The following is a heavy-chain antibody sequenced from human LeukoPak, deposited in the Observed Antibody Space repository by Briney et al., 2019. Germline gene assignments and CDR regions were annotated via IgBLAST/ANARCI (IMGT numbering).Heavy chain of an antibody. Sequence: GGSLRLSCAASGFTFSSHAMSWVRQAPGKGLEWVSSISSSGDRTYYTDSVKGRFTISRDSSKNTLYLQMNRLRPEDTAVYYCAKAGSGYSSGWYNGFDSWGQGTLVTVSS. D-gene: IGHD6-19*01. CDR2: ISSSGDRT. CDR3: AKAGSGYSSGWYNGFDS. J-gene: IGHJ4*02. CDR1: GFTFSSHA. V-gene: IGHV3-23*01.